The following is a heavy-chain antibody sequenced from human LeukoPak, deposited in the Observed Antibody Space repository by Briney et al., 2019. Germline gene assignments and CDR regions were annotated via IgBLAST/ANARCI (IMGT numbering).Heavy chain of an antibody. J-gene: IGHJ4*02. CDR3: ARDGPRSGYDLGHFDN. CDR2: IYSTGRS. D-gene: IGHD5-12*01. V-gene: IGHV4-4*07. Sequence: SETLSLTCTVSGGSISNYFWSWVRQPAGKGLEWIGRIYSTGRSYYNPSLKSRITMSVDTSKNQFSLKLSSVTAADTAVYYCARDGPRSGYDLGHFDNLGQGTLVTASS. CDR1: GGSISNYF.